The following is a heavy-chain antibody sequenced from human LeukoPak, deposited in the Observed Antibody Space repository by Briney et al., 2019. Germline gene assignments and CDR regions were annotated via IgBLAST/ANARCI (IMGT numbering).Heavy chain of an antibody. CDR1: GFIFSSYS. Sequence: PGGSLRLSCAASGFIFSSYSMNWVRQAPGKGLEWVSYISSSSSTRYYADSVKGRFTISRDNAKNSLYLQMNSLRAADTAVYYCAGWFGETKADWGQGTLVTVSS. V-gene: IGHV3-48*01. J-gene: IGHJ4*02. CDR3: AGWFGETKAD. D-gene: IGHD3-10*01. CDR2: ISSSSSTR.